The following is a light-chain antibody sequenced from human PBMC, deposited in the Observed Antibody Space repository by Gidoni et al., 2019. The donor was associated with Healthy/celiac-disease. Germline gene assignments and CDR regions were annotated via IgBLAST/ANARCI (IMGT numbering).Light chain of an antibody. CDR1: SSNIGSNY. CDR2: RNN. V-gene: IGLV1-47*01. CDR3: AAWDDSLEV. Sequence: QSVLTQPPSASGTPGQRVTISCSGSSSNIGSNYVYWYQQLPGTAPKLLIYRNNQRPSGVPDRFSSSKSGTSASLAISGLRSEDEADYYCAAWDDSLEVFGGGTKLTVL. J-gene: IGLJ3*02.